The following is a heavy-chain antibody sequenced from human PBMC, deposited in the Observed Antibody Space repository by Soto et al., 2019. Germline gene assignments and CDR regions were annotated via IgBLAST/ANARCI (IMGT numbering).Heavy chain of an antibody. CDR2: VYYDGGS. Sequence: QVQLQESGPGLVKPSETLSLTRTVSGGSVDGRNCAWIRQPPGKGLEWLGYVYYDGGSSYNPSVKRRLTLSMDTSKSQFSLQLRSVTAADTAVYYCVRQGIGHLHGLVDVWGRGTTVTVSS. V-gene: IGHV4-59*08. D-gene: IGHD3-10*01. CDR1: GGSVDGRN. CDR3: VRQGIGHLHGLVDV. J-gene: IGHJ6*02.